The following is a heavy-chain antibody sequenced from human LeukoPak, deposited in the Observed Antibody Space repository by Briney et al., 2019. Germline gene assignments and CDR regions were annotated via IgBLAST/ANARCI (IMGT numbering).Heavy chain of an antibody. J-gene: IGHJ4*02. CDR2: IYYSGST. Sequence: SETLSLTCTVSGGSISSSSYYWGWIRQPPGKGLEWIGSIYYSGSTYYNPSLKSRVTISVDTSKNQFSLKLSSVIAADTAVYYCARRHDYGADYWGQGTLVTVSS. V-gene: IGHV4-39*01. CDR3: ARRHDYGADY. D-gene: IGHD4-17*01. CDR1: GGSISSSSYY.